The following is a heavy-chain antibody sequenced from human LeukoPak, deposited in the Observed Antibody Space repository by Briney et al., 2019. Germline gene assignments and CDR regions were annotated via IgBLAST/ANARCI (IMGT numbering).Heavy chain of an antibody. CDR3: ATNTYADYVSFDI. CDR2: IKKDGGST. J-gene: IGHJ3*02. Sequence: GGSLRLSCVASGLTFSNYAMSWVRQAPGKGLVWVSRIKKDGGSTSYADSVKGRFTISRDNAKNTLYLQMNSLRAEDTAVYYCATNTYADYVSFDIWGQGTMVTVSS. CDR1: GLTFSNYA. V-gene: IGHV3-74*01. D-gene: IGHD4-17*01.